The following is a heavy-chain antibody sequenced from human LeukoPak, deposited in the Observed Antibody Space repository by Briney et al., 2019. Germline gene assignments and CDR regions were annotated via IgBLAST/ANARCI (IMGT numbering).Heavy chain of an antibody. Sequence: SETLSLTCTVSGGSISSYYWSWIRQPAGKGLEWIGRIYTSGSTNYNPSLKSRVTMSVDTSKNQFSLKLSSVTAADTAVYYCAREFTMVRGVITYFDYWGQGTLATVSS. J-gene: IGHJ4*02. CDR3: AREFTMVRGVITYFDY. V-gene: IGHV4-4*07. CDR1: GGSISSYY. CDR2: IYTSGST. D-gene: IGHD3-10*01.